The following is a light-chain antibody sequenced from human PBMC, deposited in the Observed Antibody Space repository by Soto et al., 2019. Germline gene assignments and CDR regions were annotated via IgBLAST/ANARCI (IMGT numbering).Light chain of an antibody. V-gene: IGLV1-44*01. CDR1: SSNIGSKT. Sequence: QSVLTQPPSASGTPGQRVIISCSGSSSNIGSKTVNWYQQLPGTAPKLLMYNNNQRPSGVPDRFSGSKSGTSASLAISGPQSEDEADYYCAAWDDSLNGVLFGGGTKVTVL. J-gene: IGLJ2*01. CDR3: AAWDDSLNGVL. CDR2: NNN.